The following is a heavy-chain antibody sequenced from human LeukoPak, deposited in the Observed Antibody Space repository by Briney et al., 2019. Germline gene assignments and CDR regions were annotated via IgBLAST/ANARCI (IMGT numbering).Heavy chain of an antibody. V-gene: IGHV3-15*01. D-gene: IGHD2-21*02. Sequence: GGSLRLSCAASGFTFSSYGMHWVRQAPGKGLEWVGRIKSKTDGGTTDNAAPVKGRFTISRDDSKNTLYLQMNSLKTEDTAVYYCTPFRYCGGDCYSGSSYYYMDVWGKGTTVTVSS. CDR2: IKSKTDGGTT. J-gene: IGHJ6*03. CDR3: TPFRYCGGDCYSGSSYYYMDV. CDR1: GFTFSSYG.